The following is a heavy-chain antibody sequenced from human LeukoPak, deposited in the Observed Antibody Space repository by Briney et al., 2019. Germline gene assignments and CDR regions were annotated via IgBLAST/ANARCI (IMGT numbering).Heavy chain of an antibody. CDR1: GGTFSGYA. V-gene: IGHV1-69*13. CDR2: IIPIFGTA. J-gene: IGHJ4*02. D-gene: IGHD2-21*01. Sequence: ASVKVSCKASGGTFSGYAISWVRQAPGQGLEWMGGIIPIFGTANYAQKFQGRVTITADESTSTAYMELSSLRFEDTAVYYCARAAYCVGDCYTFDYWGQGTLVTVSS. CDR3: ARAAYCVGDCYTFDY.